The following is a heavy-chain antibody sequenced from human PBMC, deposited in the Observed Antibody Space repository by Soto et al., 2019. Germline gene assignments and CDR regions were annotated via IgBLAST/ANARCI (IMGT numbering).Heavy chain of an antibody. CDR3: ARDQHPVAAHRPYWYFDL. D-gene: IGHD6-19*01. Sequence: EVQLVESGGGLVQPGGSLRLSCAASGFTVSSNYMSWVRQAPGKGLEWVSVIYSGGSTYYADSVKGRFTISRHNSKNTLYLQMNSLRAEDTAVYYCARDQHPVAAHRPYWYFDLWGRGTLVTVSS. CDR2: IYSGGST. J-gene: IGHJ2*01. V-gene: IGHV3-53*04. CDR1: GFTVSSNY.